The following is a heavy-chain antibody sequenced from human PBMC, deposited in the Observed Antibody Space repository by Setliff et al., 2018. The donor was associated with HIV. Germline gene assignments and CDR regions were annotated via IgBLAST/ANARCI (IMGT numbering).Heavy chain of an antibody. D-gene: IGHD1-26*01. CDR1: GGTLSSRDYN. CDR3: ARHRGSYLDPLDV. Sequence: PSETLSLTCSVSGGTLSSRDYNWGWIRQPPGKGLEWIGSVYYSGSVNCNPSLKSRVTMSVDTSKNQFTLNLNSVTAADTAVYYCARHRGSYLDPLDVRGRGTMVTVSS. J-gene: IGHJ3*01. CDR2: VYYSGSV. V-gene: IGHV4-39*01.